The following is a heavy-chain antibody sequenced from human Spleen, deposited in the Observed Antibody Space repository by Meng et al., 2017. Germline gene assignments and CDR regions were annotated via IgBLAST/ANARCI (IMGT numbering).Heavy chain of an antibody. CDR1: GFTVSHNY. Sequence: GESLKISCAASGFTVSHNYISWVRQAPGKGLEWVSVIYSGGNTYYADSVKGRFTISRDNSKNTLYLQMNSLRAEDTAVYYCAKAKTTYSSSPGIIDYWGQGTLVTVSS. CDR3: AKAKTTYSSSPGIIDY. J-gene: IGHJ4*02. V-gene: IGHV3-53*01. D-gene: IGHD6-6*01. CDR2: IYSGGNT.